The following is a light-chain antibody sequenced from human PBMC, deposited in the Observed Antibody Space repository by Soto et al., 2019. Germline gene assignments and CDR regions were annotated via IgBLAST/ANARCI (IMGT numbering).Light chain of an antibody. CDR3: QQYGTSPYT. Sequence: ETVLTQSPGTLSLSPGERATLSCRASQSVRNNYLAWYQQKPGQAPRLLIYGASGRATGTPDRFSGSGSGTDFTLTISRLEPEDFEVYYCQQYGTSPYTFGQGTKLEI. J-gene: IGKJ2*01. V-gene: IGKV3-20*01. CDR1: QSVRNNY. CDR2: GAS.